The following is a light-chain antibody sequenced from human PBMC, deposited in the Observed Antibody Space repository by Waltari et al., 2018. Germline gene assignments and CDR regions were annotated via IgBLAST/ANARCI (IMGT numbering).Light chain of an antibody. CDR2: TDS. J-gene: IGLJ1*01. CDR1: SSSIGSNP. Sequence: QSVLTQPPSASGTPGQTVSISCSGSSSSIGSNPVSWYQVLPGAAPRLLIHTDSQLPSGRPGRFSASRSGTSSSLAISGLQFEDAAEYYCAAWVDSLYGCFFGTGTRVTVL. V-gene: IGLV1-44*01. CDR3: AAWVDSLYGCF.